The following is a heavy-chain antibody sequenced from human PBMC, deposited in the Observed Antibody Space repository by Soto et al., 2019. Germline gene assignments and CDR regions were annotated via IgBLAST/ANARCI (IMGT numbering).Heavy chain of an antibody. CDR1: GGSISSGGYY. CDR2: IYYSGST. Sequence: SETLSLTCTVSGGSISSGGYYWSWIRQHPGKGLEWIGYIYYSGSTYYNPSLKSRVTISVDTSKNQFSLKLSSVTAADTAVYYCARVPTYGDYGPYCYYGMDVWGQGTTVTVSS. CDR3: ARVPTYGDYGPYCYYGMDV. J-gene: IGHJ6*02. V-gene: IGHV4-31*03. D-gene: IGHD4-17*01.